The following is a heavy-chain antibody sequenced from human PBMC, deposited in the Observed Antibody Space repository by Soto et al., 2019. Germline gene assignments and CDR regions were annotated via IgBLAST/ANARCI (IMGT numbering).Heavy chain of an antibody. J-gene: IGHJ6*02. CDR3: TTDQNSRYCSGYMCYSGQHGMDV. D-gene: IGHD2-15*01. V-gene: IGHV3-15*01. CDR1: GFTFINAY. Sequence: EVQLVESGGGLVKPGGSLRLSCAASGFTFINAYMSWVRQAPGKGLEWVGRIKSEMDGGTADYAAPVKGRFTISRDDSKSTLYLQMNRLKAEDTVVYYCTTDQNSRYCSGYMCYSGQHGMDVRVQGTTVTVSS. CDR2: IKSEMDGGTA.